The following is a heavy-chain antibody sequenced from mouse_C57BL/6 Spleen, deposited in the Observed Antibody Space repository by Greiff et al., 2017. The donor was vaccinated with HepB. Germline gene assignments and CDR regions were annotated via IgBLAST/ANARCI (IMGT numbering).Heavy chain of an antibody. J-gene: IGHJ4*01. V-gene: IGHV1-80*01. CDR2: IYPGDGDT. CDR1: GYAFSSYW. CDR3: ARVTAQAHYYAMDY. Sequence: VQLQQSGAELVKPGASVKISCKASGYAFSSYWMNWVKQRPGKGLEWIGQIYPGDGDTNYNGKFKGKATLTADKSSSTAYMQLSSLTSEDSAVYFCARVTAQAHYYAMDYWGQGTSVTVSS. D-gene: IGHD3-2*02.